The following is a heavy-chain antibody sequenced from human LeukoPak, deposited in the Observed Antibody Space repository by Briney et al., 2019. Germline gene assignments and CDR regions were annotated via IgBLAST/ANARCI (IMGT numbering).Heavy chain of an antibody. V-gene: IGHV4-59*01. CDR2: IYYSGST. D-gene: IGHD5-18*01. Sequence: SETLSLICTVSGGSISSYYWSWIRQPPGKGLEWIGYIYYSGSTNYNPSLKSRVTISVDTSKNQFSLKLSSVTAADTAVYYCARGDTASPDNWFDPWGQGTLVTVSS. J-gene: IGHJ5*02. CDR3: ARGDTASPDNWFDP. CDR1: GGSISSYY.